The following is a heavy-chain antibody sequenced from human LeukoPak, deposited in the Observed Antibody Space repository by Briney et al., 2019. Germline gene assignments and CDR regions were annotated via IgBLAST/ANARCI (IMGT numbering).Heavy chain of an antibody. CDR3: ARQDCPLSCGSCYFLPY. Sequence: SETLSLTCTVSGGSIISYYWSWIRQPPGKGLECIGYIYYSGSTNYNPSLKSRVTISVDTSKNQFSLKLSSVTAADTAVYYCARQDCPLSCGSCYFLPYWGQGTLVTVSS. CDR1: GGSIISYY. V-gene: IGHV4-59*08. D-gene: IGHD2-15*01. J-gene: IGHJ4*02. CDR2: IYYSGST.